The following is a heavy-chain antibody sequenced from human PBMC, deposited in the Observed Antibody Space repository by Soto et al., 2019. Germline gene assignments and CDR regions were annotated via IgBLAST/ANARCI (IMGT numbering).Heavy chain of an antibody. CDR3: ARDIVVVPAAMFDAFDI. CDR1: GDSVSSNSAA. Sequence: SQTLSLTCAISGDSVSSNSAAWNWIRQSPSRGLEWLGRTYYRSKWYNDYAVSVKSRITINPDTSKNQFSLQLNSVTPEDTAVYYCARDIVVVPAAMFDAFDIWGQGTKVTVSS. D-gene: IGHD2-2*01. J-gene: IGHJ3*02. CDR2: TYYRSKWYN. V-gene: IGHV6-1*01.